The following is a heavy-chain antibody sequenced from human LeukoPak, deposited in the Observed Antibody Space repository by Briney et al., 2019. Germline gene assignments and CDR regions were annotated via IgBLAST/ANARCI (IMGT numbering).Heavy chain of an antibody. CDR2: IYHSGST. Sequence: PGGSLRLSCAASGFTFSSYSMNWVRQPPGKGLEWIGEIYHSGSTNYNPSLKSRVTISVDKSKNQFSLKLSSVTAADTAVYYCATTADQLTPLGYWGQGTLVTVSS. J-gene: IGHJ4*02. CDR3: ATTADQLTPLGY. V-gene: IGHV4-4*02. CDR1: GFTFSSYSM. D-gene: IGHD2-2*01.